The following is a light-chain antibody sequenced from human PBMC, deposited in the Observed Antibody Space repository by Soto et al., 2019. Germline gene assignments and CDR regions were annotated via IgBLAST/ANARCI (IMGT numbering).Light chain of an antibody. Sequence: QSVLTQPRSVSGSPGQSVTISCTGTSSDAGSYYFVSWYQQHPGKAPKIIIYDVTKRPSGVPDRFSGSKSGNTASLTISGLQAEDEADYYCCSYAGSYTHVFGTGTKVTVL. CDR3: CSYAGSYTHV. V-gene: IGLV2-11*01. CDR1: SSDAGSYYF. CDR2: DVT. J-gene: IGLJ1*01.